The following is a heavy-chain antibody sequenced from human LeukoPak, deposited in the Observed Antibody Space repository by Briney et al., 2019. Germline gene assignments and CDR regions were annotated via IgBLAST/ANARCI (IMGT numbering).Heavy chain of an antibody. D-gene: IGHD4-17*01. Sequence: GGSLRLSCAASGFTFSSYAMSWVRQAPGKGLEWVSAISGSGGSTYYADSVKGRFTISGDNSKNTLYLLMNSLRAEDTAVYYCAKGLSDGDFDYWGQGTLVTVSS. V-gene: IGHV3-23*01. J-gene: IGHJ4*02. CDR2: ISGSGGST. CDR3: AKGLSDGDFDY. CDR1: GFTFSSYA.